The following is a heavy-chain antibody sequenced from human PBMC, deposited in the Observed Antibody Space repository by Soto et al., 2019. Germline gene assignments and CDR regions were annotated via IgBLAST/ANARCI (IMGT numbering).Heavy chain of an antibody. J-gene: IGHJ6*02. Sequence: GGSLRLSCAASGFTFDDYAMHWVRQAPGKGLEWVSGISWNSGSIGYADSVKGRFTISRDNAKNSLYLQMNSLRAEDTALYYCAKDISNGWYPGTYYGMDVWGQGTTVTVSS. CDR3: AKDISNGWYPGTYYGMDV. D-gene: IGHD6-19*01. CDR2: ISWNSGSI. V-gene: IGHV3-9*01. CDR1: GFTFDDYA.